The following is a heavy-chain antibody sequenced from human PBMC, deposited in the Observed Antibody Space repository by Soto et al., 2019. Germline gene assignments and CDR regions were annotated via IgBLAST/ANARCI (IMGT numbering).Heavy chain of an antibody. CDR2: IFYTGTT. J-gene: IGHJ4*02. V-gene: IGHV4-59*01. CDR3: ARDGATSFLDY. CDR1: GGSITSSH. Sequence: SETLSLTCTVSGGSITSSHWSWIRLPPGKGLEWIAYIFYTGTTKSNPSLESRVTISVDTSRNQVSLRLNSVTAADTAVYYCARDGATSFLDYWGQGILVTVSS. D-gene: IGHD2-15*01.